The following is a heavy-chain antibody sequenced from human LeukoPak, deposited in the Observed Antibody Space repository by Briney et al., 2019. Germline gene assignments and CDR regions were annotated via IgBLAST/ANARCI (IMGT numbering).Heavy chain of an antibody. J-gene: IGHJ4*02. D-gene: IGHD1-26*01. V-gene: IGHV1-2*02. CDR1: GYTFTGYY. Sequence: GASVKVSCKASGYTFTGYYMHWVRQAPGQGLEWMGWINPNSGATKYAQKFQGRVTMTRDTSSSTAYMELSRLRSDDTAVYYCARDLGGSYPGFTFDYWGQGTLVTVSS. CDR2: INPNSGAT. CDR3: ARDLGGSYPGFTFDY.